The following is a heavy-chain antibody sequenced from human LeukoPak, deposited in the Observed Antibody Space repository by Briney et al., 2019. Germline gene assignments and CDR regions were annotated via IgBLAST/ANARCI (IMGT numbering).Heavy chain of an antibody. CDR1: GGSISNWC. Sequence: PSETLSLTCSVSGGSISNWCWNWIRQPAGKGLEWIGRICLSADTNYKPSLKSRVTMSADMSNNEISLKLTSVTAEDTAVYYCAKDRRQWLPYYFDYWGQGTLVTVSS. D-gene: IGHD6-19*01. J-gene: IGHJ4*02. CDR3: AKDRRQWLPYYFDY. CDR2: ICLSADT. V-gene: IGHV4-4*07.